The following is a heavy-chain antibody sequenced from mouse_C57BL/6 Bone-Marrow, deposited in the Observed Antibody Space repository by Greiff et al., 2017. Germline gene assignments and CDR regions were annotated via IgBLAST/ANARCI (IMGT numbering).Heavy chain of an antibody. CDR1: GYTFTDYY. J-gene: IGHJ2*01. D-gene: IGHD1-1*01. Sequence: QVQLQQSGAELVKPGASVKISCKASGYTFTDYYINWVKQRPGQGLEWIGKIGPGSGSTYYNEKFKGKAPLTADKSSSTAYLQLSSLTSEDSAVYFCAREGDYYGSSYPYYFDYWGQGTTLTVSS. CDR2: IGPGSGST. V-gene: IGHV1-77*01. CDR3: AREGDYYGSSYPYYFDY.